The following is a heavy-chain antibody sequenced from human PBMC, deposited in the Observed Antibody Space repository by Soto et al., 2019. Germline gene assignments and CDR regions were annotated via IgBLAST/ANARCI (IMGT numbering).Heavy chain of an antibody. D-gene: IGHD5-18*01. CDR1: GFTFTDYY. J-gene: IGHJ4*02. V-gene: IGHV3-11*05. CDR2: ISSRSSFT. Sequence: PGGSLRLSCAASGFTFTDYYMSWIRQAPGSGLEWVSYISSRSSFTYYADSVKGRFTISRDNAKNSLYLEMSSLRAEDTAVYYCSRDQRGYNYGFXXXLWXQGIXVTVS. CDR3: SRDQRGYNYGFXXXL.